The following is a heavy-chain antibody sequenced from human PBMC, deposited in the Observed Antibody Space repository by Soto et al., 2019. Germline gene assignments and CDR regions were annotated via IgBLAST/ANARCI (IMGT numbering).Heavy chain of an antibody. D-gene: IGHD2-15*01. J-gene: IGHJ3*02. CDR2: IYYSGST. CDR1: GGSISSYY. Sequence: QVQLQESGPGLVKPSETLSLTCTVSGGSISSYYWSWIRQPPGKGLEWIGYIYYSGSTNYNPSLKSRVTISVDTSKNPFSLKLSSVTAADTAVYYCARYFSASGGSCYSCAFDIWGQGTMVTVSS. CDR3: ARYFSASGGSCYSCAFDI. V-gene: IGHV4-59*08.